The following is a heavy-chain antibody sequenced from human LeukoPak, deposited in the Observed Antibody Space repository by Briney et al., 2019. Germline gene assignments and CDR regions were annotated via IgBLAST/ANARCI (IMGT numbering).Heavy chain of an antibody. Sequence: GGSLRLSCAASGFTVSSNYMSWVRQAPGKGLEWVLVIYSGGSTYYAEFVEGRFTISRDKSKNTLYLQMNSLRAEDTAVYYCARVSGYRGYWGQGTLVTVSS. CDR2: IYSGGST. D-gene: IGHD5-12*01. CDR1: GFTVSSNY. J-gene: IGHJ4*02. CDR3: ARVSGYRGY. V-gene: IGHV3-53*01.